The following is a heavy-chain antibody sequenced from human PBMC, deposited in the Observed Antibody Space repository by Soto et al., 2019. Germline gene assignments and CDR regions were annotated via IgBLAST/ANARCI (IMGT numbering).Heavy chain of an antibody. Sequence: QVQLQESGPGLVKPSQTLSLTCTVSGGSISSGGYYWSWIRQHPGKGLKWIGYIYYSGSTYYNPSLKSRVTISVDTSKNQFSLKLSSVTAADTAVYYCAGFERNYYGSGTFFDYWGQGTLVTVSS. CDR3: AGFERNYYGSGTFFDY. V-gene: IGHV4-31*03. CDR2: IYYSGST. D-gene: IGHD3-10*01. CDR1: GGSISSGGYY. J-gene: IGHJ4*02.